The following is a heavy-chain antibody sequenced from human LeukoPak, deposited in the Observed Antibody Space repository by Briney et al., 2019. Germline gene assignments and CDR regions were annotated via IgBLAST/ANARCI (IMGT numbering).Heavy chain of an antibody. Sequence: GGSLRLSCAASGFTFSSYAMHWVRQAPGKGLEWLANIRQDGGEKFYGDSVQGRFTISRDNARNSLYLQMNSLRAEDTAVYYCARVSIVTVAGSNWFDPWGQGTLVTVSS. CDR3: ARVSIVTVAGSNWFDP. D-gene: IGHD6-19*01. V-gene: IGHV3-7*01. CDR2: IRQDGGEK. CDR1: GFTFSSYA. J-gene: IGHJ5*02.